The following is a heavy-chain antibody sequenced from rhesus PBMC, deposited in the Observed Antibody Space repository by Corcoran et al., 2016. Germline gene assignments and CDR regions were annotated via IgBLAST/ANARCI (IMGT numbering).Heavy chain of an antibody. CDR2: IYGGGSIT. V-gene: IGHV4-169*02. CDR1: GGSISSSY. CDR3: ARDGNWKGFDY. J-gene: IGHJ4*01. D-gene: IGHD1-26*01. Sequence: QLQLQESGPGLVKPSETLSVTCAVSGGSISSSYWRWIRQAPGKGRGWIGYIYGGGSITNSNPSLTSRVTLSVDTSKNQFSLKLSSVTAADTAVYYCARDGNWKGFDYWGQGVLVTVSS.